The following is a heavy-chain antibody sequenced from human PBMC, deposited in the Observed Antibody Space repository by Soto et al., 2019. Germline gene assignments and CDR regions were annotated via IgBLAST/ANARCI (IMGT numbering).Heavy chain of an antibody. CDR3: ARHGYSWYSSSSFFDY. CDR1: GGSISSYY. Sequence: SETLSLTCTVSGGSISSYYWSWIRQPPGKGLEWIGYIYYSGSTNYNPSLKSRVTISVDTSKNQFSLKLSSVTAADTAVYYCARHGYSWYSSSSFFDYWGQGTLVTVS. CDR2: IYYSGST. V-gene: IGHV4-59*08. J-gene: IGHJ4*02. D-gene: IGHD6-6*01.